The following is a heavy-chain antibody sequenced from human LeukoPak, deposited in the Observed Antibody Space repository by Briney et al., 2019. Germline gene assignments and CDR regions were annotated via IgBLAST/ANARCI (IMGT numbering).Heavy chain of an antibody. Sequence: GGSLRLSCAASGFTFSSYWMHWVRQAPGKGLLWVSRINSDGTTAYYADSVKGRFTISRDNAKNTLYLQVNSLRAEDTAVYYCARGNYYGMDVWGQGTTVTVSS. CDR1: GFTFSSYW. CDR3: ARGNYYGMDV. V-gene: IGHV3-74*01. CDR2: INSDGTTA. J-gene: IGHJ6*02.